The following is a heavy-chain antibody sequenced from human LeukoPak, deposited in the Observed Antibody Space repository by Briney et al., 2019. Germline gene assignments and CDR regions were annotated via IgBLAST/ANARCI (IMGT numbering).Heavy chain of an antibody. CDR2: INPGNGDT. J-gene: IGHJ6*02. CDR3: ARDRWHCRVNCDSVYYFALDV. V-gene: IGHV1-3*01. CDR1: GYTFTNYA. Sequence: ASVKVSCKGSGYTFTNYAIHWVRQAPGQSLEWLGWINPGNGDTKYSQDFQGRVTINTDTSAATAYVELNSLTSEDTAVYYCARDRWHCRVNCDSVYYFALDVWGQGTTVTVSS. D-gene: IGHD2-15*01.